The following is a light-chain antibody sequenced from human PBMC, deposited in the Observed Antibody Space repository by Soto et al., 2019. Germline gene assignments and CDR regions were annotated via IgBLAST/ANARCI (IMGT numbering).Light chain of an antibody. CDR2: DVT. Sequence: QPVLTQPASVSGSPGQSITISCTGTSSDVGAYNYVSWYQQYPGKAPKYIIYDVTNRPSGVSYRFSGSKSGNTASLTISGLQAEDEVNYYCSSYATSSTLYVFGTGTKVTVL. V-gene: IGLV2-14*03. J-gene: IGLJ1*01. CDR3: SSYATSSTLYV. CDR1: SSDVGAYNY.